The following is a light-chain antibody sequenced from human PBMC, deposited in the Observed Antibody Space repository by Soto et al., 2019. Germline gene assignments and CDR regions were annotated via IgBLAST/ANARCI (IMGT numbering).Light chain of an antibody. Sequence: SYELTQPPSVSVAPGQTARITCGGTNIGRKSVHWYQQKPVQAPVLDVYDDSDRPSGIPERFSGSNSGNTATLTISRVGAGDEVDYYCQVWDSSSDHRDVVFGGGTKVTVL. CDR2: DDS. CDR1: NIGRKS. J-gene: IGLJ2*01. V-gene: IGLV3-21*02. CDR3: QVWDSSSDHRDVV.